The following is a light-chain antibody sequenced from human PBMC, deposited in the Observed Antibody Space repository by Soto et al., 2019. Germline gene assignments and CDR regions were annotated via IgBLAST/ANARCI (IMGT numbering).Light chain of an antibody. CDR1: QEITSSY. V-gene: IGKV3-20*01. CDR2: GAS. Sequence: EIVLTQSPDTLSLSPGESATLSCRASQEITSSYLAWNQLKPGQAPRLLIYGASSRTTGIPDRFSGSGSGTDFTLTISGLEPEDFAVYYCHQYGTLPYTFGQGTNLEIK. CDR3: HQYGTLPYT. J-gene: IGKJ2*01.